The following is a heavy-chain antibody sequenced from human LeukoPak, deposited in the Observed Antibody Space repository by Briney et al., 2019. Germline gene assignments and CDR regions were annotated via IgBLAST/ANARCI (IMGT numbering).Heavy chain of an antibody. CDR3: ARGKGSSSWYGLSRFDP. Sequence: SETLSLTCAVYGGSFSGYYWSWIRQPPAKGLEWIGEINHSGSTNYNPSLKSRVTISVDTSKNQFSLKLSSVTAADTAVYYCARGKGSSSWYGLSRFDPWGQGTLVTVSS. CDR1: GGSFSGYY. J-gene: IGHJ5*02. V-gene: IGHV4-34*01. D-gene: IGHD6-13*01. CDR2: INHSGST.